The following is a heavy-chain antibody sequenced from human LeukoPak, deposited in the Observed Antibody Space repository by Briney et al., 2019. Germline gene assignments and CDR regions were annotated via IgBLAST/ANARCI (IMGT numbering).Heavy chain of an antibody. Sequence: GRSLRLSCAASGFTFSSYAMSWVRQAPGKGLERVSVISGSGGSTYSAESVKGRFTISRDNSKNTLYLQMNSLRVEDTAVYYWAKGPRARGWTYFDDWGQGTLGTVS. CDR1: GFTFSSYA. CDR2: ISGSGGST. V-gene: IGHV3-23*01. CDR3: AKGPRARGWTYFDD. J-gene: IGHJ4*02. D-gene: IGHD6-19*01.